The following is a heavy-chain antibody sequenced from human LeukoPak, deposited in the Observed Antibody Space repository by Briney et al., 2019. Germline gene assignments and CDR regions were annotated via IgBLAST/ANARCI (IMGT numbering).Heavy chain of an antibody. CDR2: IYYSGST. CDR3: ARQPGYYDILTGPEMTDY. V-gene: IGHV4-39*01. J-gene: IGHJ4*02. Sequence: SETLSLTCTVSGGSISSSSYYWGWIRQPPGKGLEWIGSIYYSGSTYYNPSLKSRVTISVDTSKNQFSLKLSSVTAADTAVYYCARQPGYYDILTGPEMTDYWGQGTLVTVSS. CDR1: GGSISSSSYY. D-gene: IGHD3-9*01.